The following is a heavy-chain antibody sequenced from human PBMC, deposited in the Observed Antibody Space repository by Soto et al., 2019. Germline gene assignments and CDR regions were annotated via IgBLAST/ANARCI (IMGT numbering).Heavy chain of an antibody. CDR3: AREGGYDSPHGC. V-gene: IGHV4-30-4*01. D-gene: IGHD5-12*01. CDR1: GGFISNGDYH. CDR2: TYPSGST. J-gene: IGHJ4*02. Sequence: SETLSLTCTVSGGFISNGDYHWSWIRQPPGKGLEWIGYTYPSGSTYYNASLRSRVTISIDASKNQFSLKLNSVTAADTAVYYCAREGGYDSPHGCWGQGTLVTVSS.